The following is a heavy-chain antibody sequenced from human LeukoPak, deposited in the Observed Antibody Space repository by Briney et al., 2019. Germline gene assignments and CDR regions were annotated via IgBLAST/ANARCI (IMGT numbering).Heavy chain of an antibody. D-gene: IGHD5-18*01. CDR2: INHSGST. V-gene: IGHV4-34*01. CDR1: GGSFSGYY. J-gene: IGHJ4*02. CDR3: ARVPERGYSYGSLGY. Sequence: SETLSLTCAVYGGSFSGYYWSWIRQPPGKGLEWIGEINHSGSTNYNPSLKSRVTISVDTSKNQFSLELSSVTAADTAVYYCARVPERGYSYGSLGYWGQGTLVTVSS.